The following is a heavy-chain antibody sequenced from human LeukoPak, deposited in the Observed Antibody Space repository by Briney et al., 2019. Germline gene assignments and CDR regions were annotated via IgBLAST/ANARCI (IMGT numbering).Heavy chain of an antibody. CDR1: GGSISSSSYY. CDR2: IYYSGST. J-gene: IGHJ5*02. V-gene: IGHV4-39*07. CDR3: ARANSWELGAWYNWFDP. D-gene: IGHD1-26*01. Sequence: SETLSLTCTVSGGSISSSSYYWGWIRQPPGKGLEWIGSIYYSGSTYYNPSLKSRVTISVDTSKNQFSLKLSSVTAADTAVYYCARANSWELGAWYNWFDPWGQGTLVTVSS.